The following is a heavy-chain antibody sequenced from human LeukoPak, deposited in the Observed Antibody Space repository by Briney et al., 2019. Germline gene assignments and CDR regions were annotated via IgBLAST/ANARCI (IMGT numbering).Heavy chain of an antibody. CDR3: VRDGCSGGNCYSFWFDP. CDR2: ISSSSSTI. D-gene: IGHD2-15*01. V-gene: IGHV3-48*04. CDR1: GFTFSSYS. J-gene: IGHJ5*02. Sequence: GGSLRLSCAASGFTFSSYSMNWVRQAPGKGLEWVSFISSSSSTIYYADSVKGRFTISRDNAKNSLYLQMNSLRAEDTAVYYCVRDGCSGGNCYSFWFDPWGQGTLVTVSS.